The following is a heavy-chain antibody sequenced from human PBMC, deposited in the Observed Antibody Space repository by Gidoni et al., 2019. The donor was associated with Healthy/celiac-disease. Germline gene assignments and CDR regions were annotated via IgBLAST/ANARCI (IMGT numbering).Heavy chain of an antibody. J-gene: IGHJ4*02. Sequence: QVQLQQWGAALLEPSETLYPTCAVYGGSFRGYYWGWIRQPPGKGLEWIGEINHSGSTNYNPSLKSRVTISVDTSKTQFSLKLSSVTAADTAVYYCARGGAMDGAQDIVVVIAIESYYFDYWGQGTLVTVSS. V-gene: IGHV4-34*01. CDR1: GGSFRGYY. CDR2: INHSGST. CDR3: ARGGAMDGAQDIVVVIAIESYYFDY. D-gene: IGHD2-21*01.